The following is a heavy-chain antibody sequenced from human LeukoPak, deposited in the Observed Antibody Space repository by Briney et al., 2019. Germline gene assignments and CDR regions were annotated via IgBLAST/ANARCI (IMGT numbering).Heavy chain of an antibody. D-gene: IGHD3-10*01. Sequence: SETLSLTCAVYGGSFSGYYWSWIRQPPGKGLEWIGEINHSGSTNYNPSLESRVTISVDTSKNQFSLKLSSVTAADTAVYYCARGPYGYYYGSGSRNNWFDPWGQGTLVTVSS. J-gene: IGHJ5*02. CDR3: ARGPYGYYYGSGSRNNWFDP. CDR2: INHSGST. CDR1: GGSFSGYY. V-gene: IGHV4-34*01.